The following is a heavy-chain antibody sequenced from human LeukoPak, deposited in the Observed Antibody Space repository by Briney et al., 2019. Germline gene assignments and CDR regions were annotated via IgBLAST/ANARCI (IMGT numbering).Heavy chain of an antibody. CDR3: VRDYRACFDY. D-gene: IGHD3-16*02. CDR2: ISSSGSTI. Sequence: LSLTCAVYGVSFSDYYMSWIRQAPGKGLEWVSYISSSGSTIYYADSVKGRFTISRDNAKNSLYLQMNSLRAEDTAVYYCVRDYRACFDYWGQGTLVTVSS. V-gene: IGHV3-11*01. J-gene: IGHJ4*02. CDR1: GVSFSDYY.